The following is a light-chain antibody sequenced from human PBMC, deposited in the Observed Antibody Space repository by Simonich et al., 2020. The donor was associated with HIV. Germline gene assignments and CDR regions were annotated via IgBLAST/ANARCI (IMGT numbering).Light chain of an antibody. CDR1: SSDVGGYNF. Sequence: QSALTQPLSASGSPGQSVTISCTGTSSDVGGYNFVSWYQQHPGKAPKLIIYEVSQRPSGVPERFSGSKSGNTASLTVSGLQAEDEADYYCSSYAGSNNWVFGGGTRLTVL. J-gene: IGLJ3*02. V-gene: IGLV2-8*01. CDR3: SSYAGSNNWV. CDR2: EVS.